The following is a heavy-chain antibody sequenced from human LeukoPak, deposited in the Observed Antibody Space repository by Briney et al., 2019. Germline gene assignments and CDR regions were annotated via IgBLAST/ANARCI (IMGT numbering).Heavy chain of an antibody. V-gene: IGHV1-2*02. CDR1: GYTFTGYY. D-gene: IGHD6-19*01. J-gene: IGHJ4*02. CDR2: INPNSGGT. CDR3: ARSTAVADNADY. Sequence: ASVKVSCKASGYTFTGYYMYWVRQAPGQGLEWMGWINPNSGGTNYAQKLQGRVTMTRDTSISTAYMELSRLRSDDTAVYYCARSTAVADNADYWGQGTLVTVSS.